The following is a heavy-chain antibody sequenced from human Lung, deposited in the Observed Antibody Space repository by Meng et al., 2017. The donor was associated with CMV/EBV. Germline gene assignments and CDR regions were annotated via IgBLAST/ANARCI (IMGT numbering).Heavy chain of an antibody. CDR2: IYYSGST. J-gene: IGHJ5*02. CDR1: GGSSVSVGFY. D-gene: IGHD4-17*01. CDR3: VRTNYGDYNWFDP. V-gene: IGHV4-31*03. Sequence: VRARASGHGLRNPPHTSPLLSTVSGGSSVSVGFYWSWIRQHPGKGLEWIGYIYYSGSTYYNPSLRSRVAISIDTSKNQFSLKLTSVTAADTAVYFCVRTNYGDYNWFDPWGQGTLVTVSS.